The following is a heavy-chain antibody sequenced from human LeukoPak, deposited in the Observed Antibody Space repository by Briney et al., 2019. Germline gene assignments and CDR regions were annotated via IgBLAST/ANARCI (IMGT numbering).Heavy chain of an antibody. D-gene: IGHD4-17*01. CDR3: ATESPFGAATVIDGLYYYGMDV. J-gene: IGHJ6*02. V-gene: IGHV1-24*01. Sequence: GGSLRLSCAASGFTFSSYGMHWVRQAPGKGLEWMGGFDPEDGETIYAQKFQGRVTMTEDTSTDTAYMELSSLRSEDTAVYYCATESPFGAATVIDGLYYYGMDVWGQGTTVTVSS. CDR1: GFTFSSYG. CDR2: FDPEDGET.